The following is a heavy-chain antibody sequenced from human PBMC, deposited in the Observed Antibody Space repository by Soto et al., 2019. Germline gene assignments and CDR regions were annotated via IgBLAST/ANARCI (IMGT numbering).Heavy chain of an antibody. Sequence: VGSLRLSCGDSGFIFSNFDMHWVRQTTEKGLEWVSGIGFAGDTNYSGSVKGRFAISRENAKNSLFLQMNSLRVGDTAVYYCVRGLPGGFDPWGQGTLVTVS. CDR3: VRGLPGGFDP. V-gene: IGHV3-13*01. D-gene: IGHD3-10*01. CDR1: GFIFSNFD. J-gene: IGHJ5*02. CDR2: IGFAGDT.